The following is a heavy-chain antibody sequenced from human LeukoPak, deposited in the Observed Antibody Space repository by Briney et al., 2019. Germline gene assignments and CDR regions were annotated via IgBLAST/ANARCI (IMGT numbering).Heavy chain of an antibody. J-gene: IGHJ4*02. CDR3: ARHMVLSPCDY. V-gene: IGHV3-11*01. CDR1: EFTFSDYY. D-gene: IGHD4/OR15-4a*01. Sequence: KPGGSLRLSCSASEFTFSDYYMTWIREAPGKGLEWISSISASGSMTFYADSVKDRFTISRDNATNSLHLQVNSLRAEDTAVYFCARHMVLSPCDYWGQGTLVTVAS. CDR2: ISASGSMT.